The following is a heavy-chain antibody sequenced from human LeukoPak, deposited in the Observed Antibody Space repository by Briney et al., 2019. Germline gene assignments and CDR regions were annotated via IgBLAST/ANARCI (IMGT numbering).Heavy chain of an antibody. CDR1: GFTFSRYE. V-gene: IGHV3-21*01. CDR3: AIDGGGGWFDS. CDR2: ISSSSSYI. Sequence: GGALRLSCAASGFTFSRYEMNWVRQAPGKGLEWVSSISSSSSYIYYADSVKGRFTISSDNAKNSLYLQMNSLRAEDAAVYYCAIDGGGGWFDSWGQGTLVTVSS. J-gene: IGHJ5*01. D-gene: IGHD2-15*01.